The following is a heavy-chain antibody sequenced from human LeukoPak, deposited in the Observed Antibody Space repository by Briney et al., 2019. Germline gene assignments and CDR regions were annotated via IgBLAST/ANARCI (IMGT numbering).Heavy chain of an antibody. Sequence: SETLSLTCTVSGGSISSGGYYWSWIRQPPGKGLEWIGTIYYSGSTSYNPSLKSRVTISVDTSKNQFSLKLSSVTAADTAVYYCARVFHPTSSQFYFDYWGQGTLVAVSS. CDR2: IYYSGST. CDR3: ARVFHPTSSQFYFDY. CDR1: GGSISSGGYY. D-gene: IGHD2-2*01. J-gene: IGHJ4*02. V-gene: IGHV4-39*07.